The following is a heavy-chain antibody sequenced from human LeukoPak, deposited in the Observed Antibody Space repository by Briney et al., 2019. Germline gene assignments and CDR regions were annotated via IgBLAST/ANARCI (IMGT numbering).Heavy chain of an antibody. CDR2: MNPNSGNT. J-gene: IGHJ4*02. D-gene: IGHD4-11*01. Sequence: ASVKVSCKASGYTFTSYDINWVRQATGQGLEWMGGMNPNSGNTGYAQKFQGRVAMTRNTSISTAYMEMSSLRSEDTAVYYCARGLVSVTTLTSYYFDYWGQGTLVTVSS. V-gene: IGHV1-8*01. CDR3: ARGLVSVTTLTSYYFDY. CDR1: GYTFTSYD.